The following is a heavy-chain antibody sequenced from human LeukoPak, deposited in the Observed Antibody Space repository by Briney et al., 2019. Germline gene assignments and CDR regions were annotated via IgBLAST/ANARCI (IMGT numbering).Heavy chain of an antibody. CDR1: GYTFTSYD. CDR3: ARADQGDTAFDI. CDR2: ISGSYGNP. Sequence: ASVKVSCKASGYTFTSYDFTWVRQAPGQGLEWMGWISGSYGNPNYEQKLQGRVTMTTDTSTSTAYMELSSLRSEDTAVYYCARADQGDTAFDIWGQGTMVTVSS. D-gene: IGHD3-16*01. V-gene: IGHV1-18*01. J-gene: IGHJ3*02.